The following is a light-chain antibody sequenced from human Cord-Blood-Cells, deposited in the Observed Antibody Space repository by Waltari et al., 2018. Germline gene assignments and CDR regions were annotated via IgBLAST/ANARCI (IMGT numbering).Light chain of an antibody. V-gene: IGLV2-14*01. CDR3: SSYTSSSTVV. J-gene: IGLJ2*01. CDR2: DVS. Sequence: QSALTQPASVSGSPGQSITISCTGTSRDVGGYNYVSWYQQHPGKAPKRMIYDVSNRPSGVSNRFSGSKSGNTASLTISGLQAEDEADYYCSSYTSSSTVVFGGGTKLTVL. CDR1: SRDVGGYNY.